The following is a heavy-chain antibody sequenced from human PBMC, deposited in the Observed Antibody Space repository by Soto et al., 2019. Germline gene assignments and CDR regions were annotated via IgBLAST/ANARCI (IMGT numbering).Heavy chain of an antibody. CDR3: ASGQPGYSDIWCDN. CDR2: INSDGTST. CDR1: GFTFSSYW. J-gene: IGHJ4*02. Sequence: EVQLVESGGGLVQPGGSLRLSCVASGFTFSSYWMHWVRQVPGKGLVWVSRINSDGTSTYYADSVKGRFSISRDNAKNTLHLQMNSLRVEDTAVYYCASGQPGYSDIWCDNWGQGTLVTVSS. D-gene: IGHD6-13*01. V-gene: IGHV3-74*01.